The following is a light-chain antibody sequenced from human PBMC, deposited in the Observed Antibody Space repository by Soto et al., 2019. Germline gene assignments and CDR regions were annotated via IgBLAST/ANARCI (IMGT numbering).Light chain of an antibody. CDR2: GAT. Sequence: EIVLTQSPGTLSLSPGERATLSCRASQSVSSTYLVWYQQKPGQAPRLLIYGATSRASGIPDRFSGSGSGTDSTLTISRLEPEDFAVYYCQQFGDSLTFGPGTKVDIK. J-gene: IGKJ3*01. CDR3: QQFGDSLT. CDR1: QSVSSTY. V-gene: IGKV3-20*01.